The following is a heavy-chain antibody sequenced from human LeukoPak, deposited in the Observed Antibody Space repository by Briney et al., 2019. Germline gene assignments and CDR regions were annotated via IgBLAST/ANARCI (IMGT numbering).Heavy chain of an antibody. CDR1: GGSISSYY. D-gene: IGHD5-12*01. V-gene: IGHV4-4*07. CDR3: AGVSSGYDLPGSLANYYFFY. Sequence: PSETLSLTCTVSGGSISSYYWSWIRQPAGKGLEWVGRFYSGGSTDYNPSLKRRVNMSVDTSNNQFLLKPNHVTTAGTACDYCAGVSSGYDLPGSLANYYFFYWGQGALVTVSS. J-gene: IGHJ4*02. CDR2: FYSGGST.